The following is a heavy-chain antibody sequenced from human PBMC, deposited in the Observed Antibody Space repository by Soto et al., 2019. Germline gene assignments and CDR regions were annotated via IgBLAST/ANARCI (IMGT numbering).Heavy chain of an antibody. V-gene: IGHV3-23*01. CDR2: ISGSGGST. J-gene: IGHJ4*02. CDR3: SEDSGCSGCSLLVPGYFDY. CDR1: GFTFSSYA. D-gene: IGHD2-15*01. Sequence: PGGSLRLSCAASGFTFSSYAMSWVRQAPGKGLEWVSAISGSGGSTYYADSVKGRFTISRDNSKNTLYLQMNSLRAEDTAVYYCSEDSGCSGCSLLVPGYFDYWGQGTLVTVSS.